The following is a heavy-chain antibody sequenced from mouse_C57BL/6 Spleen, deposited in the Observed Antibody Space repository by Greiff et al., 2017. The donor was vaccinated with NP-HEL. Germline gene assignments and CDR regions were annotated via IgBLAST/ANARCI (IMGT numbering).Heavy chain of an antibody. J-gene: IGHJ2*01. CDR3: ASLIFYYFDY. CDR2: ISSGGSYT. CDR1: GFTFSSYG. Sequence: DVMLVESGGDLVKPGGSLKLSCAASGFTFSSYGMSWVRQTPDKRLEWVATISSGGSYTYYPDSVKGRFTISRYNAKNTLYLQMSSMKSEDTAMYYCASLIFYYFDYWGKGTTRTVSS. D-gene: IGHD1-3*01. V-gene: IGHV5-6*02.